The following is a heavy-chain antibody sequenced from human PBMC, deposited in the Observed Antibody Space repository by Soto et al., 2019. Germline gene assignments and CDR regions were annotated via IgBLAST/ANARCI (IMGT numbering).Heavy chain of an antibody. V-gene: IGHV1-69*08. CDR1: GGTFSSYT. J-gene: IGHJ3*02. Sequence: QVQLVQSGAEVKKPGSSVKVSCKASGGTFSSYTISWVRQAPGQGLEWMGRIIPILGIANYAQKFQGRVTITADKSTSTAYMELSSLRSEDTAVYYCARDCGPDVLVVAATPVSDAFDIWGQGTMVTVSS. D-gene: IGHD2-15*01. CDR2: IIPILGIA. CDR3: ARDCGPDVLVVAATPVSDAFDI.